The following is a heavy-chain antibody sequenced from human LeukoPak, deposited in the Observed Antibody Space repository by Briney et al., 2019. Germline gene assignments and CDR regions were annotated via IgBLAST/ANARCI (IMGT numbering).Heavy chain of an antibody. CDR1: GFTFSTYA. V-gene: IGHV3-23*01. Sequence: GGSLRLSCAASGFTFSTYAMSWVRQAPGKGLEWVSSTTGIGGITHYADSVKGRFTISRDNSKNTVYLQMNSLRADDTAVYYCAKVAYYEILKSWFDYWGQGTLVTVSS. CDR3: AKVAYYEILKSWFDY. D-gene: IGHD3-9*01. CDR2: TTGIGGIT. J-gene: IGHJ4*02.